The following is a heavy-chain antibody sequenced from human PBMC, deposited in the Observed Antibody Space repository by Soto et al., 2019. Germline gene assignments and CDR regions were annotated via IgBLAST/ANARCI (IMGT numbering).Heavy chain of an antibody. Sequence: PSETLSLTCAVSGASISSYYWSWSRQPPWKKLEWIGYIFYSGSTNYNPSLKSRVTISVDTSKNQFSLKLNSVTAADTAVYYCARGITMIVGWGQGTLVTVSS. CDR2: IFYSGST. CDR3: ARGITMIVG. CDR1: GASISSYY. D-gene: IGHD3-22*01. V-gene: IGHV4-59*01. J-gene: IGHJ4*02.